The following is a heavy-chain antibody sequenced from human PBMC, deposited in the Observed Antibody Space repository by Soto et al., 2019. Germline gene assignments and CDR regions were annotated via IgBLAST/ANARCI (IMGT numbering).Heavy chain of an antibody. CDR2: IDTRGGSA. D-gene: IGHD3-10*02. CDR1: GYTFTRYN. CDR3: ARDLPRDLVRGSFDI. V-gene: IGHV1-46*01. Sequence: QAQLVQSGAEVKKPGASANISCKASGYTFTRYNIHWVRQAPGQGLEWMGIIDTRGGSADYTQRFQGRVTMTRDPSTGTVYMEVRSLGSEDTAVYYCARDLPRDLVRGSFDIWGQGTLVTVSS. J-gene: IGHJ3*02.